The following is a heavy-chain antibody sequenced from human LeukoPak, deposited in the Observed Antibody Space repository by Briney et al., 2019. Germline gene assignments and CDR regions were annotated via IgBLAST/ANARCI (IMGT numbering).Heavy chain of an antibody. D-gene: IGHD6-6*01. Sequence: SETLSLTCTVSGGSISSYYWSRIRQPPGKGLEWIGYIYYSGSTNYNPSLKSRVTISVDTSKNQFSLKLSSVTAADTAVYYCAREESSSSRFDYWGQGTLVTVSS. J-gene: IGHJ4*02. CDR2: IYYSGST. CDR1: GGSISSYY. CDR3: AREESSSSRFDY. V-gene: IGHV4-59*01.